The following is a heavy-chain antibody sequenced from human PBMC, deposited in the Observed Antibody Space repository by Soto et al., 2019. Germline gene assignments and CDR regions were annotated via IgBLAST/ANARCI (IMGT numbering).Heavy chain of an antibody. CDR3: ARQGSY. J-gene: IGHJ4*02. CDR1: AVSLSSTSYN. Sequence: SETLSLTXNVSAVSLSSTSYNCGSIRQPPAKGLERIGTLDYSRTAHYNPSLKSRINISPDPSKNQVSLTLTSVTAADTAVYYCARQGSYWGQGALVTVSS. CDR2: LDYSRTA. V-gene: IGHV4-39*01.